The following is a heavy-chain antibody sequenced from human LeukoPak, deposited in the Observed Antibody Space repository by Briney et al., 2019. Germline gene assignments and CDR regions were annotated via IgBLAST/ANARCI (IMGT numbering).Heavy chain of an antibody. J-gene: IGHJ6*02. V-gene: IGHV1-18*01. Sequence: ASVKVSCKASGYTFTSYGISWVRQARGQGLEWMGWISAYNGNTNYAQKLQGRVTMTTDTSTSTAYMELRSLRSDDTAVYYCARDRVVGATIYGMDVWGQGTTVTVSS. D-gene: IGHD1-26*01. CDR3: ARDRVVGATIYGMDV. CDR2: ISAYNGNT. CDR1: GYTFTSYG.